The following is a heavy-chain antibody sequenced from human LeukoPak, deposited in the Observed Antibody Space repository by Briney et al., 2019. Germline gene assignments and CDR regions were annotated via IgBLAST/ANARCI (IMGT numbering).Heavy chain of an antibody. Sequence: SETLSLTCTVSGYSISSGYYWGWIRQPPGQGLGWIGSIYHSGSTYYNPSLKSRVTMSVDTSKNQFSLKLSPVTAADTAVYYCAKDSSTWGNLAGHFDSWGQGTLVTVSS. CDR3: AKDSSTWGNLAGHFDS. CDR1: GYSISSGYY. V-gene: IGHV4-38-2*02. J-gene: IGHJ4*02. CDR2: IYHSGST. D-gene: IGHD6-13*01.